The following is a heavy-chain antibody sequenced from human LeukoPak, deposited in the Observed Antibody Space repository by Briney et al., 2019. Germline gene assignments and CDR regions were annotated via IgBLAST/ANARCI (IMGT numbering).Heavy chain of an antibody. Sequence: PGGSLRLSCAASGFTFSDYYMSWIRQAPGRGLEWVSYISSSGSTIYYADSVKGRFTISRDNAKNSLYLQMNSLRAEDTAVYYCARGASYGSGSYYYDYWGQGTLVTVSS. J-gene: IGHJ4*02. CDR3: ARGASYGSGSYYYDY. D-gene: IGHD3-10*01. V-gene: IGHV3-11*01. CDR1: GFTFSDYY. CDR2: ISSSGSTI.